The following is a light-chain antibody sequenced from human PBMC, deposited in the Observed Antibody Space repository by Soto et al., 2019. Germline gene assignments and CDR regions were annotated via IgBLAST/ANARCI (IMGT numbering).Light chain of an antibody. J-gene: IGKJ4*01. CDR2: DAS. V-gene: IGKV3-11*02. Sequence: IVLTQSPATLSLSPGEMSTLSGSGSKHVGNYLAWYQQKTGQNPRMLLYDASSRATGMPARFSGSGSGRDFTIPTSSIEPADFAVYYCQQRSSWTSFTFGGGTKVDIK. CDR3: QQRSSWTSFT. CDR1: KHVGNY.